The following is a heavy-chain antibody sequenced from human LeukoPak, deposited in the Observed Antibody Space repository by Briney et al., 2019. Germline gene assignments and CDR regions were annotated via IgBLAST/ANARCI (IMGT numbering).Heavy chain of an antibody. D-gene: IGHD3-22*01. CDR1: GGSISSGGYY. CDR3: ARTYYYDSSGYYAPTYYFDY. CDR2: IYHSGST. J-gene: IGHJ4*02. Sequence: PSETLSLTCTVSGGSISSGGYYWSWIRQPPGKGLEWIGYIYHSGSTYYNPSLKSRVTISVDRSKNQFSLKLSSVTAADTAVYYCARTYYYDSSGYYAPTYYFDYWGQGTLVTVSS. V-gene: IGHV4-30-2*01.